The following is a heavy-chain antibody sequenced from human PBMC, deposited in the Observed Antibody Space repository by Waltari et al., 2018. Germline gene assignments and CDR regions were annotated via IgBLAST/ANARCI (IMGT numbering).Heavy chain of an antibody. Sequence: QVHLVQSGAEVKKPGASVKVSCKASGYTFTSYGITWVRQAPGQGLEWMGWIKGDNGNTNNAQKVQGRVTMTTDTSTTTAYMELRSLSSDDAAVYYCARDPCSGGSCYGDYWGQGTLVTVSS. J-gene: IGHJ4*02. CDR2: IKGDNGNT. V-gene: IGHV1-18*01. CDR3: ARDPCSGGSCYGDY. CDR1: GYTFTSYG. D-gene: IGHD2-15*01.